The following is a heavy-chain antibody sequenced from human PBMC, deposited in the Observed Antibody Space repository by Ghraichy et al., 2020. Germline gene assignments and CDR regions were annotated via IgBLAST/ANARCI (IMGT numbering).Heavy chain of an antibody. CDR2: ISNGGSIL. D-gene: IGHD1-26*01. V-gene: IGHV3-11*01. Sequence: LNISCAASGFSFSDYYMSWIRQAPGKGLEWVSYISNGGSILYYADSVKGRFTISRDTVKNSLYLQMNSLRAEDTAVYYCARGSGTYPGDSFDIWGQGTMVTVSS. CDR1: GFSFSDYY. J-gene: IGHJ3*02. CDR3: ARGSGTYPGDSFDI.